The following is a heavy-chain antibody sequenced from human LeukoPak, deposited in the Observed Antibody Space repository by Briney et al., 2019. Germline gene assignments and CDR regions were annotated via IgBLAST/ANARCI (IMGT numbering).Heavy chain of an antibody. J-gene: IGHJ4*02. CDR2: INPSGGST. Sequence: GASVKVSCKASGYTFTSYYMHWVRQAPGQGLEWMGIINPSGGSTSYAQKFQGRVTMTRDTSTSTAYMELRSLRSDDTAVYYCARELAGGDYGGDYWGQGTLVTVSS. CDR1: GYTFTSYY. V-gene: IGHV1-46*01. D-gene: IGHD4-17*01. CDR3: ARELAGGDYGGDY.